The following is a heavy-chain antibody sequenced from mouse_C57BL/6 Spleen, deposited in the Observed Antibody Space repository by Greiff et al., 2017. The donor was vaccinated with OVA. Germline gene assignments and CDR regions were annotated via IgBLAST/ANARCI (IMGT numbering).Heavy chain of an antibody. D-gene: IGHD1-1*01. CDR2: INPNNGGT. J-gene: IGHJ4*01. CDR1: GYTFTDYN. Sequence: EVQLQQSGPELVKPGASVKMSCKASGYTFTDYNMHWVKQSHGKSLEWIGYINPNNGGTSYNQKFKGKATLTVNKSSSTAYMELRSLTSEDSAVYYCASDGSSSPYAMDYWGQGTSVTVSS. V-gene: IGHV1-22*01. CDR3: ASDGSSSPYAMDY.